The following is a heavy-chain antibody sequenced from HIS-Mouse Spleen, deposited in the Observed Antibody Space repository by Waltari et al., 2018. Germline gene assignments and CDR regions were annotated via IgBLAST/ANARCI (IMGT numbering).Heavy chain of an antibody. CDR2: IYYSGST. CDR3: AREIPYSSSWYDWYFDL. CDR1: GCPISSSSYH. V-gene: IGHV4-39*07. J-gene: IGHJ2*01. Sequence: QLQLQESGPGLVKPSETLSLTCTGSGCPISSSSYHWGWIRQPPGKGLEWIGVIYYSGSTYYNPSLKSRVTISVDTSKNQFSLKLSSVTAADTAVYYCAREIPYSSSWYDWYFDLWGRGTLVTVSS. D-gene: IGHD6-13*01.